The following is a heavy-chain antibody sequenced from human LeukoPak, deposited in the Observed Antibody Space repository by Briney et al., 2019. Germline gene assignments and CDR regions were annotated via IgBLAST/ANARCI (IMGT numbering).Heavy chain of an antibody. D-gene: IGHD6-13*01. CDR2: IYYSGST. CDR3: ARLGIAAAGTRDWFDP. Sequence: SETLSLTCTVSGGSISSYYWSWIRQPPGKGLEWIGYIYYSGSTNYSPSLKSRVTISVDTSKNQFSLKLSSVTAADTAVYYCARLGIAAAGTRDWFDPWGQGTLITVSS. J-gene: IGHJ5*02. CDR1: GGSISSYY. V-gene: IGHV4-59*08.